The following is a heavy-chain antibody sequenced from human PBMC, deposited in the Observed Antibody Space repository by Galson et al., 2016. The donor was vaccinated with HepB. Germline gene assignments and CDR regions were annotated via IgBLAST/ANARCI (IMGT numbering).Heavy chain of an antibody. V-gene: IGHV3-9*01. CDR2: IGWNSGYK. J-gene: IGHJ4*02. Sequence: SLRLSCAASGFTFDDYAMHWVRQAPGKGLEWVSAIGWNSGYKAYVDSVKGRFTISRDNAKNSLYLQMTSPRAEDTALYYCAKGRGSGITAAVGNFWGQGTLVTVSS. CDR3: AKGRGSGITAAVGNF. D-gene: IGHD6-13*01. CDR1: GFTFDDYA.